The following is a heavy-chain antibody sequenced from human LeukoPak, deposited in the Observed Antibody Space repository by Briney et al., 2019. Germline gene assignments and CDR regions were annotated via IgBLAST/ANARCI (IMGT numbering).Heavy chain of an antibody. J-gene: IGHJ6*02. CDR2: IIPTLGIA. CDR3: ARSGSSWRTNYYGMDV. V-gene: IGHV1-69*04. CDR1: GGTFSSYA. Sequence: RRASVKVSCKASGGTFSSYAISWVRQAPGQGLEWMGRIIPTLGIANYAQKFQGRVTITADKSTSTAYMELSSLRSEDTAVYYCARSGSSWRTNYYGMDVWGQGTTVTVSS. D-gene: IGHD6-13*01.